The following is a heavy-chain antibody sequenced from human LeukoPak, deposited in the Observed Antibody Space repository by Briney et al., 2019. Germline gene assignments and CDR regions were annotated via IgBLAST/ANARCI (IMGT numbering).Heavy chain of an antibody. J-gene: IGHJ4*02. CDR1: GFTLGNHA. Sequence: GSLRLSCAASGFTLGNHAMHWVRQAPGKGLAWVSVISGSGETTYYADSVKGRFTISRDNSQNTLYLQMSSLRGGDTALYYCAKDRGMVGASVRAFDYWGQGTLVTVSS. D-gene: IGHD1-26*01. V-gene: IGHV3-23*01. CDR2: ISGSGETT. CDR3: AKDRGMVGASVRAFDY.